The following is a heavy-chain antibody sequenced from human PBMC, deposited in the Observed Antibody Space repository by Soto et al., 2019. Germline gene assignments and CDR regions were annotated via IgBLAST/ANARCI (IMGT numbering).Heavy chain of an antibody. CDR3: ARAGCSSSSRYTGWFDP. V-gene: IGHV4-59*01. Sequence: SETLSLTCTVSGASINTYYWSWIRQPPGKGLECIGYFSYSGSTTYNPSLKSRATISLDTTKNQISLKLRSVTAADTAVYYCARAGCSSSSRYTGWFDPWGQGTLVTVSS. J-gene: IGHJ5*02. CDR2: FSYSGST. CDR1: GASINTYY. D-gene: IGHD2-2*02.